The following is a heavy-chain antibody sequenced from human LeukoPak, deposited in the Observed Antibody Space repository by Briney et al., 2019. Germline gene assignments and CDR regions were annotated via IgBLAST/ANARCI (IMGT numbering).Heavy chain of an antibody. CDR2: ISSSSSYI. J-gene: IGHJ4*02. V-gene: IGHV3-21*01. Sequence: GRSLRLSCAASGFTFSSYAMHWVRQAPGKGLEWVSSISSSSSYIYYADSVKGRFTISRDNAKNSLYLQMNSLRAEDTAVYYCARDSRWLAFDYWGQGTLVTVSS. CDR3: ARDSRWLAFDY. CDR1: GFTFSSYA. D-gene: IGHD6-19*01.